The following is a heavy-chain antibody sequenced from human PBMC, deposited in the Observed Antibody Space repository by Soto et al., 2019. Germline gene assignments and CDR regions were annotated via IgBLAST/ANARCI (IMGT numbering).Heavy chain of an antibody. CDR2: IVPLFRTT. CDR1: GGTVSSYA. CDR3: ARGEYSSTWSTLLDRSGLDV. Sequence: QVQLVQSGAEAKEPGSSVKVSCKTSGGTVSSYAISWVRQAPGQGLEWMGGIVPLFRTTNYAQKCQGRFTITADTSRYTVYMELSGRRSGDTAVYYCARGEYSSTWSTLLDRSGLDVWGQGTTVTVSS. D-gene: IGHD6-13*01. V-gene: IGHV1-69*06. J-gene: IGHJ6*02.